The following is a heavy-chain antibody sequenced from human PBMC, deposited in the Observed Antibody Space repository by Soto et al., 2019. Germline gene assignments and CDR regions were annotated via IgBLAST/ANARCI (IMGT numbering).Heavy chain of an antibody. Sequence: PGGSLRLSCAASGFTFSSYAMSWVRQAPGKGLEWVSAISGSGGSTYYADSVKGRFTISRDNSKNTLYLQMNSLRAEDTAVYYCAKAPYDFWSGYYTGQGLHFDYWGQGTLVTVSS. J-gene: IGHJ4*02. CDR3: AKAPYDFWSGYYTGQGLHFDY. D-gene: IGHD3-3*01. V-gene: IGHV3-23*01. CDR1: GFTFSSYA. CDR2: ISGSGGST.